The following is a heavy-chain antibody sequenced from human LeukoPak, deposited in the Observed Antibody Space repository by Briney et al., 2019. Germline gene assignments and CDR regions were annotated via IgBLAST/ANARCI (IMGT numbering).Heavy chain of an antibody. CDR1: GGSISSYY. CDR3: ARGGYCSSTSCYKGSRWFDP. D-gene: IGHD2-2*02. CDR2: IYYSGSA. Sequence: TSETLSFTCTVSGGSISSYYWSWIRQHPGKGLEWIGYIYYSGSAYYNPSLKSRVTISVDTSKNQFSLKLSSVTAADTAVYYCARGGYCSSTSCYKGSRWFDPWGQGTLVTVSS. V-gene: IGHV4-59*06. J-gene: IGHJ5*02.